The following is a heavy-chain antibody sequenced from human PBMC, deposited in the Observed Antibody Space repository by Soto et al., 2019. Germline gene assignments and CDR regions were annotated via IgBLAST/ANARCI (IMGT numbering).Heavy chain of an antibody. CDR2: IRSGGDRI. CDR1: GFTFSDYA. CDR3: VKDHPALEY. V-gene: IGHV3-64D*06. Sequence: EVQLVESGGGLVQPGGSLRLTCSASGFTFSDYAMRWVRQTPGKGLEYVSVIRSGGDRIYYADSVKGRFTISRANSKNTLFLQMNSLRPDDTAMYYCVKDHPALEYWGHGTLVTVSS. J-gene: IGHJ4*01.